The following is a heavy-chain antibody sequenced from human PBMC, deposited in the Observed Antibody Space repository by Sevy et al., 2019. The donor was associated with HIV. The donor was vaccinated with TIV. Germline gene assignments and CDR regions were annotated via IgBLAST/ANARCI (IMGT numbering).Heavy chain of an antibody. CDR2: IIPSGGST. Sequence: ASVKVSCKASRYTFTTYYVHWVRQAPGQGLEWMGIIIPSGGSTTYAQKFQGRVTMTRDTSTSTVYMELSSLISDDTAVYYCASGTGVWGQGTLVTVSS. V-gene: IGHV1-46*01. J-gene: IGHJ4*02. CDR3: ASGTGV. D-gene: IGHD1-26*01. CDR1: RYTFTTYY.